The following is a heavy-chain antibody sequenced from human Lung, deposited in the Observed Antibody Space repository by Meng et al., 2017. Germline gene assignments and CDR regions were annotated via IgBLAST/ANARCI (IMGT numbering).Heavy chain of an antibody. Sequence: QVHPGQAGPEVKKPGASVKVACKASDYPFTGYGVSWVRQAPGQGLEWMAWLGAHDGDTSFGPKFQGRVTVTADRPTATAYMELRSLRFDDTAVYYCARGTPGRSYANYWGPGTLVTVSS. D-gene: IGHD1-26*01. V-gene: IGHV1-18*01. CDR3: ARGTPGRSYANY. CDR2: LGAHDGDT. CDR1: DYPFTGYG. J-gene: IGHJ4*02.